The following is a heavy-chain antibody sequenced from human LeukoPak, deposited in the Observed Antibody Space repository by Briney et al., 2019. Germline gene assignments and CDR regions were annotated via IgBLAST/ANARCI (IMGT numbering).Heavy chain of an antibody. V-gene: IGHV3-7*03. D-gene: IGHD2-2*01. CDR1: GYTFSSYW. Sequence: GGSLRLSCAASGYTFSSYWMSWVRQAPGKGLEWVANIKQDGSEKYYVDSVKGRFTISRDNAKNSLYLQMNSLRAEDTAVYYCASPHCSSTSCFPWGQGTLVTVSS. CDR2: IKQDGSEK. J-gene: IGHJ5*02. CDR3: ASPHCSSTSCFP.